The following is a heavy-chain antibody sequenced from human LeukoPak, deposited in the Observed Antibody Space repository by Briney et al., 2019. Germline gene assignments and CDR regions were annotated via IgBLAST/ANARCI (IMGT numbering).Heavy chain of an antibody. D-gene: IGHD1-26*01. CDR3: ARVFVGAFYFDY. CDR1: GYTFTSYG. J-gene: IGHJ4*02. V-gene: IGHV1-18*01. CDR2: ISAYNGNT. Sequence: ASVKVSCKASGYTFTSYGISWVRQAPGQGLEWMGWISAYNGNTNYAQKLQGRVTMTTDTSTSTAYMELRGLRSDDTAVYYCARVFVGAFYFDYWGQGTLVTVSS.